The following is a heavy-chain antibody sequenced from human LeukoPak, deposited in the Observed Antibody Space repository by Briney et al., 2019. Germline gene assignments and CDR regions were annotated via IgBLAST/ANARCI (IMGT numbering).Heavy chain of an antibody. CDR1: GFTFSSYA. Sequence: PGGSLRLSCAASGFTFSSYAMSWVRQGPGKGLEWVSAISGSGGSTYYPDSVKGRFTISRDNSKNTLYLQMTSLRAEDTAVYYCAKAPHYGDYEGYFDYWGQGTLVTVSS. CDR3: AKAPHYGDYEGYFDY. CDR2: ISGSGGST. D-gene: IGHD4-17*01. J-gene: IGHJ4*02. V-gene: IGHV3-23*01.